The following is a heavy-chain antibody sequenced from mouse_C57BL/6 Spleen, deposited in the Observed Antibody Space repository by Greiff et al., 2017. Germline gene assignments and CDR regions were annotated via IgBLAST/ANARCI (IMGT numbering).Heavy chain of an antibody. Sequence: EVKLVESGEGLVKPGGSLKLSCAASGFTFSSYAMSWVRQTPEKRLEWVAYISSGGDYIYYADTVKGRFTISRDNARNTLYLQMSSLKSEDTAMXYCTRDGGYDSNYVWFAYWGQGTLVTVSA. J-gene: IGHJ3*01. V-gene: IGHV5-9-1*02. CDR3: TRDGGYDSNYVWFAY. D-gene: IGHD2-5*01. CDR1: GFTFSSYA. CDR2: ISSGGDYI.